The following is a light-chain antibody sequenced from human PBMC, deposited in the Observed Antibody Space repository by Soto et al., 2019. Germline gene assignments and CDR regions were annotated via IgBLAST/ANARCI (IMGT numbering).Light chain of an antibody. J-gene: IGKJ3*01. Sequence: EIVVTQSPAILSVSPGERVTLSCRASQSVLNNLAWYQQKLGQAPRLLIYGVSSRPTGIPDRFSGSGSGTDFTLTISRLEPEDFAVYYCQQYGSSPFTFGAGTKVDIK. CDR3: QQYGSSPFT. CDR2: GVS. CDR1: QSVLNN. V-gene: IGKV3-20*01.